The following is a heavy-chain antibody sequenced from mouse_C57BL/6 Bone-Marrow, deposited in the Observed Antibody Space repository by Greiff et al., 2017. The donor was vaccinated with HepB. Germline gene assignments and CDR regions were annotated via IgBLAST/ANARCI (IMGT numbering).Heavy chain of an antibody. D-gene: IGHD2-2*01. CDR2: ISNGGGST. J-gene: IGHJ2*01. CDR1: GFTFSDYY. CDR3: ARRRGLDYFDY. V-gene: IGHV5-12*01. Sequence: EVQRVESGGGLVQPGGSLKLSCAASGFTFSDYYMYWVRQTPEKRLEWVAYISNGGGSTYYPDTVKGRFTISRDNAKNTLYLQLSRLKSEDTAMYYCARRRGLDYFDYWGQGTTLTVSS.